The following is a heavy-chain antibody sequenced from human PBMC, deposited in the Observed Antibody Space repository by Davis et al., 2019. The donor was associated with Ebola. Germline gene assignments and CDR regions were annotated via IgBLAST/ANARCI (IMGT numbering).Heavy chain of an antibody. Sequence: ASVKVSCKASGYTFTSYDINWVRQATGQGLEWMGWMNPNSGNTGYAQKFQGRVTITMDTSASTAYMELSSLRSEDTAVYYCARATFAYNSGWYADYWGQGTLVTVSS. J-gene: IGHJ4*02. CDR1: GYTFTSYD. CDR2: MNPNSGNT. V-gene: IGHV1-8*01. D-gene: IGHD6-19*01. CDR3: ARATFAYNSGWYADY.